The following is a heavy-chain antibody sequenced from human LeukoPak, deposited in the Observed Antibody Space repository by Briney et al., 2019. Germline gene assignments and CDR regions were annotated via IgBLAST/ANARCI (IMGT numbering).Heavy chain of an antibody. CDR1: GFTFSSYE. CDR3: VRDGGWNPFDN. CDR2: ISRSGSTI. V-gene: IGHV3-48*03. J-gene: IGHJ4*02. Sequence: RGSLRLSCAASGFTFSSYEMNWVRQAPGKGLEWVSYISRSGSTIYSADSVKGRFTISRDNAKNSLDLQMNSLRAEDTAVYYCVRDGGWNPFDNWGQGTLVTVSP. D-gene: IGHD6-19*01.